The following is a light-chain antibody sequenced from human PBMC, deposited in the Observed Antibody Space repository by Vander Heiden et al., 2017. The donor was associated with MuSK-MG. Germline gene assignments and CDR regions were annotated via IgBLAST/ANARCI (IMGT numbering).Light chain of an antibody. CDR2: EVT. CDR1: SSDVGGYNY. CDR3: DSDAGGNVGV. J-gene: IGLJ2*01. V-gene: IGLV2-8*01. Sequence: SALTQPPPPPAPPGLSVTISCTGTSSDVGGYNYVSWYQQHPVNAPVLMFYEVTQRPSGVPDRFSGSRSGNTASLTVSGLRDEEEADYYCDSDAGGNVGVFGGGTKLTGL.